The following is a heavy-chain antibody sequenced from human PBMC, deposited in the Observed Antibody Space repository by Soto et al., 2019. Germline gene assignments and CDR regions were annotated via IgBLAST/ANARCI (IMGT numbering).Heavy chain of an antibody. Sequence: GGSLRLSCVVSGRTFRSYAMSWVRQAPGKGLEWVSGISGGGAGTYYADSVKGRFTISRDPSTTTLFLDMNSLRAEDTAVYYCARDSHVGSGWQLTANYWGQGTLVTVSS. D-gene: IGHD6-19*01. J-gene: IGHJ4*02. CDR3: ARDSHVGSGWQLTANY. V-gene: IGHV3-23*01. CDR2: ISGGGAGT. CDR1: GRTFRSYA.